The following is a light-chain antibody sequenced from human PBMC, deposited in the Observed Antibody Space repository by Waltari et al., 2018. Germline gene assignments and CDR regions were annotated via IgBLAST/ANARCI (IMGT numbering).Light chain of an antibody. J-gene: IGLJ1*01. CDR1: SSDVGGYTY. Sequence: QSALTQPRSVSGSPGQSVTISCTGTSSDVGGYTYVSWYQQHPGKAPKLMIYDVSKRPSGVPDRFSGSKSGNTASLTISGLQAEDEADYYCCSYAGRHVFGTGTKVTVL. V-gene: IGLV2-11*01. CDR2: DVS. CDR3: CSYAGRHV.